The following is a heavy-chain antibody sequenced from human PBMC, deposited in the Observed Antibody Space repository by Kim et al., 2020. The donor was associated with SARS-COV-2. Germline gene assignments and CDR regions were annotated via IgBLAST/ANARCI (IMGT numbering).Heavy chain of an antibody. D-gene: IGHD2-15*01. J-gene: IGHJ4*02. V-gene: IGHV1-46*01. CDR2: INPSGGST. Sequence: ASVKVSCKASGYTFTSYYMHWVRQAPGQGLEWMGIINPSGGSTSYAQKFQGRVTMTRDTSTSTVYMELSSLRSEDTAVYYCARDGSHCSTGGSCYHAYWGQGTLVTVSS. CDR1: GYTFTSYY. CDR3: ARDGSHCSTGGSCYHAY.